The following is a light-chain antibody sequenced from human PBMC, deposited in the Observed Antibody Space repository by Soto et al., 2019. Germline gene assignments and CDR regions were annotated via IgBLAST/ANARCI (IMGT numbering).Light chain of an antibody. Sequence: QSALTQPASVSGSPGQSITISCTGTSSDVGSYNLVSWYQQHPGKAPKLMIYEGSKWPSGVSNRFSGSKSGNTASLTISGLQAEDEADYYCCSYAGSSSWVSGGVTTLTVL. CDR1: SSDVGSYNL. V-gene: IGLV2-23*01. CDR2: EGS. J-gene: IGLJ3*02. CDR3: CSYAGSSSWV.